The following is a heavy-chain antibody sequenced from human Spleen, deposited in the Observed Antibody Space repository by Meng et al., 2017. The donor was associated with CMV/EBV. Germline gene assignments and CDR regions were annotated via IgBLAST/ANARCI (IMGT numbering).Heavy chain of an antibody. D-gene: IGHD3-3*01. CDR3: AHQSLDFWSGYAPFDY. V-gene: IGHV2-5*02. CDR1: GFSLSTSGVG. J-gene: IGHJ4*02. CDR2: IYWDDDK. Sequence: QITLKEFGPTLVKPTQTLTLTCTFSGFSLSTSGVGVGWIRQPPGKALEWLALIYWDDDKRYSPSLKSRLTITKDTSKNQVVLTMTNMDPVDTATYYCAHQSLDFWSGYAPFDYWGQGTLVTVSS.